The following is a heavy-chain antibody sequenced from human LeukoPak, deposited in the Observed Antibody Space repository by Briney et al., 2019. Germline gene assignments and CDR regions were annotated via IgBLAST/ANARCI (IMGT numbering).Heavy chain of an antibody. Sequence: SETLSLTCTVSGGSISSYYWSWIRQPAGKGLEWIGRIYTSGSTNYNPSLKSRVTMSVDTSKNQFSLRLSSVTAADTAVYYWARDSTLEQWLVGGWFDPWGQGTLVTVSS. J-gene: IGHJ5*02. CDR2: IYTSGST. D-gene: IGHD6-19*01. CDR1: GGSISSYY. CDR3: ARDSTLEQWLVGGWFDP. V-gene: IGHV4-4*07.